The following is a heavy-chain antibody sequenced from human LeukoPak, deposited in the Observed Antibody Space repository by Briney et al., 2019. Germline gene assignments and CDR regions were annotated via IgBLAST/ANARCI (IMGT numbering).Heavy chain of an antibody. V-gene: IGHV3-30*04. J-gene: IGHJ4*02. Sequence: GGSLRLSCAASGFTFSSYAMLWVRQAPGKGLEWVAVISYDGSNKYYADSVKGRFTISRDNSKNTLYLQMSSLRAEDTAVYYCASSYYDSSGYFYHYWGQGTLVTVSS. CDR2: ISYDGSNK. CDR1: GFTFSSYA. CDR3: ASSYYDSSGYFYHY. D-gene: IGHD3-22*01.